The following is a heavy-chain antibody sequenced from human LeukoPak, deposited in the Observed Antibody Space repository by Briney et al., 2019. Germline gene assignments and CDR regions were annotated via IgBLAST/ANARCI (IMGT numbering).Heavy chain of an antibody. CDR3: ARDGRMVRGDIYLDWFDP. J-gene: IGHJ5*02. CDR2: IIPILGIA. Sequence: SVKISCKASGGTFSSYTISWVRQAPGQGLEWMGRIIPILGIANYAQKFQGRVTITADKSTSTDYMELSSLRSEDTAVYYCARDGRMVRGDIYLDWFDPWGQGTLVTVSS. V-gene: IGHV1-69*04. D-gene: IGHD3-10*01. CDR1: GGTFSSYT.